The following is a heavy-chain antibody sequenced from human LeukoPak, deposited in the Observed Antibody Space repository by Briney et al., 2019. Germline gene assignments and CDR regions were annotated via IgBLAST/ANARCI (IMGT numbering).Heavy chain of an antibody. CDR1: GGSFSGYY. D-gene: IGHD2-2*02. CDR3: ARDSRNQLLYRSYYYYGMDV. CDR2: INHSGST. J-gene: IGHJ6*02. V-gene: IGHV4-34*01. Sequence: KPSETLSLTCAVYGGSFSGYYWSWIRQPPGKGLEWIGEINHSGSTNYNPSLKSRVTISVDTSKNQFSLKLSSVTAADTAVYYCARDSRNQLLYRSYYYYGMDVWGQGTTVTVSS.